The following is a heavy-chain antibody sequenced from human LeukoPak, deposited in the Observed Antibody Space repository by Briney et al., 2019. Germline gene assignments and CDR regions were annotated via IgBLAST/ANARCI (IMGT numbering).Heavy chain of an antibody. J-gene: IGHJ5*02. D-gene: IGHD2-15*01. CDR1: GFTFSSYW. Sequence: GGSLRLSCAASGFTFSSYWMSWVRQAPGKGLEWVANIKQDGSEKYYVDSVKGRFTISRDNAKSSLYLQMNSLRAEDTAVYYCARARVAAAISWFDPWGQGTLVTVSS. V-gene: IGHV3-7*04. CDR3: ARARVAAAISWFDP. CDR2: IKQDGSEK.